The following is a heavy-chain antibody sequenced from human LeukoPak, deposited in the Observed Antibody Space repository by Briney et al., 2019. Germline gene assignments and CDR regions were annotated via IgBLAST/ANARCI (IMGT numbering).Heavy chain of an antibody. V-gene: IGHV4-38-2*02. Sequence: SETLSLTCTVSGVSIGSGYYWAWIRQPPGKGLEWIGSIHYGGTTHYNPSLQSRVTMSADTSKNQFALDLRSVTAADTAVYYCTRDIGDFVSDFWGQGTLVTVSS. D-gene: IGHD2-21*02. CDR3: TRDIGDFVSDF. J-gene: IGHJ4*02. CDR1: GVSIGSGYY. CDR2: IHYGGTT.